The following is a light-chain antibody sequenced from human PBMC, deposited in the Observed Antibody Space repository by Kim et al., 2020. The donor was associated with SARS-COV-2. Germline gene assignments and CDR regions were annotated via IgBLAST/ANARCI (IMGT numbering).Light chain of an antibody. CDR1: SSDVGGYNY. Sequence: QSALTQPPSASGSPGQSVTISCTGTSSDVGGYNYVSWYQQHPGKAPKLMIYEVSKRPSGVPDRFSGSKSGNTASLTVSGLQAEDEADYYCSSYAGSNIWVFGAGTQLTVL. V-gene: IGLV2-8*01. CDR2: EVS. CDR3: SSYAGSNIWV. J-gene: IGLJ3*02.